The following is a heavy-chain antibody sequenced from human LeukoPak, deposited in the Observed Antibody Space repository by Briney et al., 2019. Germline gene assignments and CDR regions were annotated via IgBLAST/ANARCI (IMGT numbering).Heavy chain of an antibody. CDR2: ISGSGGST. CDR1: GFTFSSYA. V-gene: IGHV3-23*01. D-gene: IGHD2-2*01. CDR3: AKEGHQLLFSPGANAFDI. Sequence: GGSLRLSCAASGFTFSSYAMSWVRQAPGKGLEWVSAISGSGGSTYYADSVRGRFTISRDNSKNTLYLQMNSLRAEDTAVYYCAKEGHQLLFSPGANAFDIWGQGTMVTVSS. J-gene: IGHJ3*02.